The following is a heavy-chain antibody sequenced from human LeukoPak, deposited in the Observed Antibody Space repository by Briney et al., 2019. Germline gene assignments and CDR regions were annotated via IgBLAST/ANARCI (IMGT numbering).Heavy chain of an antibody. CDR1: GFTFSSYA. V-gene: IGHV3-30*04. Sequence: PGGSLRLSCAASGFTFSSYAMHWVGQAQGKGLEGGAVISYDGSNKYYADSVKGRFTISRDNAKNTLYLQMNSLRAEDTAVYYCAREDYYYYYMDVWGKGTTVTISS. CDR3: AREDYYYYYMDV. CDR2: ISYDGSNK. J-gene: IGHJ6*03.